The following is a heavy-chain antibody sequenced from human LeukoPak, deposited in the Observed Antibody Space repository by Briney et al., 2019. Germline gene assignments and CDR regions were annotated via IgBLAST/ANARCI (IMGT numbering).Heavy chain of an antibody. CDR1: GFIFSDYW. CDR3: ARDGVAFDY. Sequence: GGSLRLSSTTSGFIFSDYWMTWVRQAPGRWLEWVANIKGDGSDRFYVDSVKGRFTISRDNAKNSVYLQMNSLRAEDTAVYYCARDGVAFDYWGQGTQVTVSS. CDR2: IKGDGSDR. J-gene: IGHJ4*02. V-gene: IGHV3-7*01.